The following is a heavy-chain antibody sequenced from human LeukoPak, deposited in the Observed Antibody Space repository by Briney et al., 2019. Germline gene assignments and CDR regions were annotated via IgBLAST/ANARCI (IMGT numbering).Heavy chain of an antibody. CDR3: ARERTFWSGYYDPAFDY. CDR2: IYYSGST. CDR1: GGSISSYY. Sequence: SETLSLTCTVSGGSISSYYWSWIRQPPGKGLEWIGYIYYSGSTNYNPSLKSRVTISVDTSKNQFSLKLSSVTAADTAVYYCARERTFWSGYYDPAFDYWGQGTLVTVSS. D-gene: IGHD3-3*01. J-gene: IGHJ4*02. V-gene: IGHV4-59*12.